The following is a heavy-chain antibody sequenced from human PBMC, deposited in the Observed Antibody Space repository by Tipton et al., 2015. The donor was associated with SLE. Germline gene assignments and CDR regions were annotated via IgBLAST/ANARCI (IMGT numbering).Heavy chain of an antibody. Sequence: SLRLSCAASGFTFSSYGMHWVRQAPGKGLEWVAFIRYDGSNKYYADSVKGRFTISRDNSKNTLYLQMNSLRAEDTAVYYCAKDRRRAETMVQGVSPFDYWGQGTLVTVSS. CDR3: AKDRRRAETMVQGVSPFDY. D-gene: IGHD3-10*01. J-gene: IGHJ4*02. V-gene: IGHV3-30*02. CDR2: IRYDGSNK. CDR1: GFTFSSYG.